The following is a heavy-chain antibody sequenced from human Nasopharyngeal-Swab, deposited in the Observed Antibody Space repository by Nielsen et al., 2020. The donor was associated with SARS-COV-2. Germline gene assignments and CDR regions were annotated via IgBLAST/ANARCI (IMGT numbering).Heavy chain of an antibody. CDR1: GFPRGTTKTG. V-gene: IGHV2-5*01. Sequence: SGPTLVKPTQTLTLTGTFPGFPRGTTKTGVHWIRQPQGKALEWHALRYWHDENRYNPSLKSRITITKDTSKNHVVLTMTNMDPVDTATYFCVHSTGWRLDYWGQGTLVTVSS. CDR2: RYWHDEN. J-gene: IGHJ4*02. CDR3: VHSTGWRLDY. D-gene: IGHD6-19*01.